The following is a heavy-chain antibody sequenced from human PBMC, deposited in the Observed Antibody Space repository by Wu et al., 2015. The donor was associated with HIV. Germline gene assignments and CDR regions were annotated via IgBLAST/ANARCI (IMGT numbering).Heavy chain of an antibody. V-gene: IGHV1-2*02. CDR1: GDIFVAYF. CDR2: VNPASGST. Sequence: QLVQSGAEVMKPGASVKVSCKASGDIFVAYFMHWVRQAPGQGLEWMGWVNPASGSTNYAHKFQGRVTMTWDTSSSTTYLELSSLRSDDTAVYYCARGGWAAAAGADYWGQGTLVSVSS. CDR3: ARGGWAAAAGADY. J-gene: IGHJ4*02. D-gene: IGHD6-13*01.